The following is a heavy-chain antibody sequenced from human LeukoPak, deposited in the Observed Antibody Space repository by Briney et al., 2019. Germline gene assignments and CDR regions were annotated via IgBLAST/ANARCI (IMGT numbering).Heavy chain of an antibody. Sequence: SVKVSCKASGGTFSSYAISWVRQAPGQGLEWMGGIIPIFGTANYAQKFQGRVTITADESTSTAYMELSSLRSEDTAVYYCARCRGRQQQPAPSYYMDVWGKGTTVTVSS. CDR1: GGTFSSYA. D-gene: IGHD6-13*01. J-gene: IGHJ6*03. V-gene: IGHV1-69*13. CDR3: ARCRGRQQQPAPSYYMDV. CDR2: IIPIFGTA.